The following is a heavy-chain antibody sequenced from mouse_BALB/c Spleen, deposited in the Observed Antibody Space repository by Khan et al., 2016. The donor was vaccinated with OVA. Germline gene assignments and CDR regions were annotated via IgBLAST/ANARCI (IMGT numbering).Heavy chain of an antibody. J-gene: IGHJ4*01. CDR2: INPRSGYT. Sequence: QIQLVQSGAELARPGASVKMSCKASGYSFTSHTMHWVQQRPGQGLEWIGYINPRSGYTNYNQKFNDKATLTADKSSSTAYMQLSSLTSEDSAVYYCARRTTGYALDYWGQGTSVTVSS. V-gene: IGHV1-4*01. CDR1: GYSFTSHT. D-gene: IGHD2-14*01. CDR3: ARRTTGYALDY.